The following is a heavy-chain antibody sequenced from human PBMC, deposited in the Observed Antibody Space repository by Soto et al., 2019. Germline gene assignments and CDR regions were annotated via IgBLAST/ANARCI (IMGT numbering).Heavy chain of an antibody. Sequence: XVQLLESGGGLVQPGGSLRLSCAASGFTFSSYAMSWVRXAPGKGLEWXSAISGSGGSTYYADSVKGRXTIXRDNSXNXXXXXXXXXXXXXXXXXXXXXXXXXXXXXXLHFDYWGQGTLVTVSS. CDR3: XXXXXXXXXXXLHFDY. J-gene: IGHJ4*02. V-gene: IGHV3-23*01. CDR1: GFTFSSYA. CDR2: ISGSGGST.